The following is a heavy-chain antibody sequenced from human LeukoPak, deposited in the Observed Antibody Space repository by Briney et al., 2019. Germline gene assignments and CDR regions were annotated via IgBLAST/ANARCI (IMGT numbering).Heavy chain of an antibody. CDR2: INPSGGYT. J-gene: IGHJ4*02. V-gene: IGHV1-46*01. CDR1: GYTFSNYY. D-gene: IGHD3-22*01. CDR3: ARQEDSSGYYYYY. Sequence: ASVKVSCKASGYTFSNYYMHWVRQAPGQGLEWMGIINPSGGYTTYAQKFQGRVTMTRDTSTSTVSMELSSLRSEDTAVYFCARQEDSSGYYYYYWGQGTLVTVSS.